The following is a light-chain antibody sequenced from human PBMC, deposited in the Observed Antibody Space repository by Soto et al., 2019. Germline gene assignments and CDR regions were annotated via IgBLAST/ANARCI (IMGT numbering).Light chain of an antibody. CDR2: DVS. J-gene: IGLJ3*02. Sequence: QSALTQPPSASGSPGQSVTISCTGTSSDVGAYNFVSWFQQHPGKAPKLMIYDVSKRPSGVPDRFSGSKSDNTASLTVYGGEGEEEGGYCWFAYAGSGKGVFGGGSELTV. CDR1: SSDVGAYNF. CDR3: FAYAGSGKGV. V-gene: IGLV2-8*01.